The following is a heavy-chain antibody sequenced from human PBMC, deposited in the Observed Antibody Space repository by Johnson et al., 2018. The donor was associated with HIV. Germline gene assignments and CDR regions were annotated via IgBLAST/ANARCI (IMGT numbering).Heavy chain of an antibody. CDR2: ISYDGSNK. CDR1: GFTFDDYG. J-gene: IGHJ3*01. Sequence: QVQLVESGGGVVRPGGSLRLSCAASGFTFDDYGMSWVRQAPGKGLEWVAVISYDGSNKYYADSVKGRFTISRDNARNTMFVQMKSLRAEDTAVYYCARSGPNWAFDFWGQGTMVTVSS. CDR3: ARSGPNWAFDF. V-gene: IGHV3-30*03. D-gene: IGHD1-1*01.